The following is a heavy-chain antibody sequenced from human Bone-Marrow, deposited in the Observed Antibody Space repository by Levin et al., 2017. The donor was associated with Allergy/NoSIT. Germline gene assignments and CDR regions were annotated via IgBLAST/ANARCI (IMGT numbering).Heavy chain of an antibody. CDR3: ARVGAMSSSSPGASPDGMDV. V-gene: IGHV3-72*01. D-gene: IGHD6-13*01. CDR1: GFTFSDHY. J-gene: IGHJ6*02. CDR2: TRNKANSYTT. Sequence: AGGSLRLSCAASGFTFSDHYMDWVRQAPGKGLEWVGRTRNKANSYTTEYAASVKGRFTISRDDSKNSLYLQMNSLKTEDTAVYYCARVGAMSSSSPGASPDGMDVWGQGTTVTVSS.